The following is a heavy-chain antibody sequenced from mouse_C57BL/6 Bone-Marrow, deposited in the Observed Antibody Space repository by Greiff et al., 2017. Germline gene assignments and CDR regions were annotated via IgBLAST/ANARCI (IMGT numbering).Heavy chain of an antibody. CDR3: ARSDSNPPGGYAMDY. J-gene: IGHJ4*01. CDR2: IDPSDRYT. V-gene: IGHV1-50*01. Sequence: QVQLQQPGAELVKPGASVKLSCKASGYTFTSYWMQWVKQRPGQGLEWIGEIDPSDRYTNYNQKFKGKATLTVDTSSSTAYMQLSSLTSEDSAVFYGARSDSNPPGGYAMDYWGQGTSVTVSS. D-gene: IGHD2-5*01. CDR1: GYTFTSYW.